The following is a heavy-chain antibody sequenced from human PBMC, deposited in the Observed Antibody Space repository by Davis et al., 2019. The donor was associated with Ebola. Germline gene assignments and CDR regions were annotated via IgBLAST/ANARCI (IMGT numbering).Heavy chain of an antibody. CDR3: ARDRGFFWFDP. CDR2: IRSKANSYAT. D-gene: IGHD1-26*01. V-gene: IGHV3-73*01. CDR1: GFTFSGSA. J-gene: IGHJ5*02. Sequence: GGSLRLSCAASGFTFSGSAMHWVRQASGKGLEWVGRIRSKANSYATAYAASVKGRFTISRDDSKNTAYLQMNSLRAEDTAVYYCARDRGFFWFDPWGQGTLVTVSS.